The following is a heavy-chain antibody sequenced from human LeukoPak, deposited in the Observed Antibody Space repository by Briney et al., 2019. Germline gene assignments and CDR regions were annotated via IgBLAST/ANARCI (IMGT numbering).Heavy chain of an antibody. CDR2: INHSGST. Sequence: SEALSLTCALYGGSFSGYYWSWIRQPPRKGLEWIGEINHSGSTNYNPSLKSRVTISVDTSKNQFSLKLSSVTAADTAVYYCARPRAVTTRGYWFDPWGQGTLVTVSS. D-gene: IGHD4-17*01. J-gene: IGHJ5*02. CDR1: GGSFSGYY. V-gene: IGHV4-34*01. CDR3: ARPRAVTTRGYWFDP.